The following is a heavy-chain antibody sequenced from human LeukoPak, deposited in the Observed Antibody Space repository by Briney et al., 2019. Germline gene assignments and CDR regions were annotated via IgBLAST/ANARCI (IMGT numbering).Heavy chain of an antibody. CDR2: ISFDGSNQ. J-gene: IGHJ4*02. Sequence: GRSLRLSYAASGFTFSSYGMHWVRQAPGKGLEWVALISFDGSNQYYADSVKGRFTISRDNSKNTLYLQMNSLRAEDTAVYYCAKPPEVGATVGYFDYWGQGTLVTVSS. V-gene: IGHV3-30*18. CDR3: AKPPEVGATVGYFDY. D-gene: IGHD1-26*01. CDR1: GFTFSSYG.